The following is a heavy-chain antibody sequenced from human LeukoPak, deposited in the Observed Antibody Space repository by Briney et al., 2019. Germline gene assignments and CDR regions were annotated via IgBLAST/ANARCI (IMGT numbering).Heavy chain of an antibody. CDR2: IYYSGST. CDR3: ARGISVFDY. Sequence: SETLSLTCTVSGGSISSYYWSWIRKPPGKGLEWIGNIYYSGSTDYIPSLKSRVTISVDTSKNQFSLKLSSVTAADTAVYYCARGISVFDYWGQGTLVTVSS. CDR1: GGSISSYY. D-gene: IGHD3-3*02. J-gene: IGHJ4*02. V-gene: IGHV4-59*01.